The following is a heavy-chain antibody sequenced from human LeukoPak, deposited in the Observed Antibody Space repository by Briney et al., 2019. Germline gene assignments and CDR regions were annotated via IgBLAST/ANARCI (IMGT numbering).Heavy chain of an antibody. CDR3: ARPPSRGYSSSFEY. J-gene: IGHJ4*02. CDR1: GYSFPTYW. V-gene: IGHV5-51*01. CDR2: IYPDESNI. D-gene: IGHD2-2*03. Sequence: GESLKISCKGSGYSFPTYWIAWVRQMPGKGLEWMGIIYPDESNIRYSPSFEGQVTISADKSISTAYLQWSSLKASDTAMYYCARPPSRGYSSSFEYWGQGTLVTVSS.